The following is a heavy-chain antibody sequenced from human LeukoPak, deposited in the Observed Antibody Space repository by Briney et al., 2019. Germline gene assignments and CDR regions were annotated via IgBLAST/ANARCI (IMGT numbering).Heavy chain of an antibody. CDR1: GFTFSSYA. CDR2: ISYDGSNK. D-gene: IGHD6-13*01. J-gene: IGHJ6*02. Sequence: SGGSLRLSCAASGFTFSSYAMHWVRQAPGKGLEWVAVISYDGSNKYYADSVKGRFTISRDNSKNTLYLQMNSLRAEDTAVYYCAKPVVSSRRDYYYYGMDVWGQGTTVTVSS. CDR3: AKPVVSSRRDYYYYGMDV. V-gene: IGHV3-30-3*02.